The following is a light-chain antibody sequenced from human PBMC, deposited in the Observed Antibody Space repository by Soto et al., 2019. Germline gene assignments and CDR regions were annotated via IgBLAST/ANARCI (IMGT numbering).Light chain of an antibody. J-gene: IGLJ1*01. V-gene: IGLV2-18*02. CDR2: EVS. Sequence: QSALTQPPSVSGSPGQSVTISCTGTSSDVGSYNRVSWYQQPPGTAPKLIIYEVSNRPSGVPDRFSGSKSGNTASLTISGLQAEDEADYYCNSCTSSSTPCVFGTWTKLTVL. CDR3: NSCTSSSTPCV. CDR1: SSDVGSYNR.